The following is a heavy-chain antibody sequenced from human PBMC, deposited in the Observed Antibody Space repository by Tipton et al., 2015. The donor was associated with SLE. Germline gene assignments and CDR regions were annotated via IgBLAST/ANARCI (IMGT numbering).Heavy chain of an antibody. V-gene: IGHV4-61*02. CDR2: IYTSGST. J-gene: IGHJ4*02. CDR1: GGSISSSSYY. Sequence: TLFLTCTVSGGSISSSSYYWGWIRQPPGKGLEWIGRIYTSGSTNYNPSLKSRVTMSVDTSKNQFSLKLSSVTAADTAVYYCARGGGYCSSTSCIGADFDYWGQGTLVTVSS. CDR3: ARGGGYCSSTSCIGADFDY. D-gene: IGHD2-2*01.